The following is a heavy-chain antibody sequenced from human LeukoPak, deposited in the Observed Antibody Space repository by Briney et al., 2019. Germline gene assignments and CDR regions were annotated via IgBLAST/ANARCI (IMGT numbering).Heavy chain of an antibody. CDR2: MYTDGST. V-gene: IGHV4-4*07. D-gene: IGHD3/OR15-3a*01. CDR1: GGSMSSYY. J-gene: IGHJ5*02. Sequence: PSETLSLTCIVSGGSMSSYYWSWIRQPAGKGLEWIGRMYTDGSTNYNPFLNSRVTMSVDTSKKHFSLRLNSVTAADTAVYYCARGFGLQRGFSRWSDPWGQGTLVTVSS. CDR3: ARGFGLQRGFSRWSDP.